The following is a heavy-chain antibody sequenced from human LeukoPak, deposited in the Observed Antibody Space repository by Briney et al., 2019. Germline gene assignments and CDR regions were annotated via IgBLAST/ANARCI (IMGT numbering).Heavy chain of an antibody. J-gene: IGHJ4*02. D-gene: IGHD3-22*01. CDR3: ARDRGSSGYGFDY. Sequence: GGSLRLSCAASGFTFSSYSMNWVRQAPGKGLEWVSSISSSSSYIYYADSVKGRFTISRDNAKNSLYLQMNSLRAEDTAVYYCARDRGSSGYGFDYWGQGTLVTVSS. CDR1: GFTFSSYS. V-gene: IGHV3-21*01. CDR2: ISSSSSYI.